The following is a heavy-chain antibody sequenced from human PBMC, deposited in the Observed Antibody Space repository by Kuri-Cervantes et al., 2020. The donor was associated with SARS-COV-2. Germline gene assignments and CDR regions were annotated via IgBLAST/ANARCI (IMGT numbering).Heavy chain of an antibody. D-gene: IGHD3-22*01. Sequence: GESLKISCAASGFTFSSYAMSWVRQAPGKELEWVSAISGSGGSTYYADSVKGRFTISRDNSKNTLYLQMNSLRAEDTAVYYCACSGWDYYDSSGYYYYYYGMDVWGQGTTVTVSS. J-gene: IGHJ6*02. CDR2: ISGSGGST. CDR3: ACSGWDYYDSSGYYYYYYGMDV. CDR1: GFTFSSYA. V-gene: IGHV3-23*01.